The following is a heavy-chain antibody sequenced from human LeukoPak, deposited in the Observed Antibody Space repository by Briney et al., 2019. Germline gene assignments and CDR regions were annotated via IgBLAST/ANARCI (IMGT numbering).Heavy chain of an antibody. CDR2: IIPIFGTA. J-gene: IGHJ4*02. CDR1: GGTFSSYA. CDR3: ARDTVEMATIMYFDY. D-gene: IGHD5-24*01. V-gene: IGHV1-69*13. Sequence: SVKVSCKASGGTFSSYAISWVRQAPGQGLEWMGGIIPIFGTANYAQKFQGRVTITADESTSTAYMELSSLRSEDTAVYYCARDTVEMATIMYFDYWGQGTLVTVSS.